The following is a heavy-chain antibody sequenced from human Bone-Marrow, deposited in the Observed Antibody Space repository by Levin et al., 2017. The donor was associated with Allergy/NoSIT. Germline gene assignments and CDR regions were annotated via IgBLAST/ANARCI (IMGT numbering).Heavy chain of an antibody. CDR3: AKEAGARELRYFDWSFPRGGYFDS. CDR2: ISYDGNYK. J-gene: IGHJ4*02. V-gene: IGHV3-30*18. D-gene: IGHD3-9*01. CDR1: GFTFSTYG. Sequence: PGGSLRLSCAASGFTFSTYGMHWVRQAPGKGLEWVAVISYDGNYKYYADSVKGRFTISRDDSENTLYVQMNSLRADDTAVYYCAKEAGARELRYFDWSFPRGGYFDSWGQGTLVTVSS.